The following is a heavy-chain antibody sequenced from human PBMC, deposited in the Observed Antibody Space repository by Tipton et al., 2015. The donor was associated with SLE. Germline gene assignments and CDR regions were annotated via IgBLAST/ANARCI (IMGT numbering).Heavy chain of an antibody. D-gene: IGHD2-8*01. CDR2: IYHTGTP. CDR1: GASISTYY. J-gene: IGHJ3*02. CDR3: AKEKYGVFDI. V-gene: IGHV4-59*01. Sequence: TLSLTCTVSGASISTYYWSWIRQPPGKGLEWIGYIYHTGTPNYNPSLKRRVIISVDTSKNQFSLKLNSVTAADTAVYYCAKEKYGVFDIWGQGTMVIVSS.